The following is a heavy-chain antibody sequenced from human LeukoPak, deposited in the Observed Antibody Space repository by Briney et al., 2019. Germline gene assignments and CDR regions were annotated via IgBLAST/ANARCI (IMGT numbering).Heavy chain of an antibody. CDR1: GFTFRSYG. V-gene: IGHV3-30*03. Sequence: PGRTLRLSCAASGFTFRSYGMHWVRQAPGKGLEGVAVISYDGSNIFYADSVKGRFTISRNNPTNTRYLQMNSLRAEETAVYFCARAASSWFDPWGEGTLVTVSS. J-gene: IGHJ5*02. CDR2: ISYDGSNI. CDR3: ARAASSWFDP.